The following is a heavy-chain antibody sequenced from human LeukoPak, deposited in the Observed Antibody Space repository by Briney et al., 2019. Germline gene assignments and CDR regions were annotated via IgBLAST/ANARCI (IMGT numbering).Heavy chain of an antibody. D-gene: IGHD1-26*01. CDR3: TRGRGSYSLGY. CDR2: ISYDGSNE. Sequence: HAGGSLRLSCAASGFTLSSYAMHWVRQAPGKGLEWGAIISYDGSNEHYADSVKGRFTISRDNSKNTLYLQMNSLRAEDTAIYYCTRGRGSYSLGYWGRGTLVTVSS. CDR1: GFTLSSYA. J-gene: IGHJ4*02. V-gene: IGHV3-30*01.